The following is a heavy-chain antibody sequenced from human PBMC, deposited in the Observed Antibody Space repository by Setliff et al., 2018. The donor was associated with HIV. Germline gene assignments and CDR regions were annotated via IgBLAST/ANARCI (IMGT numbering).Heavy chain of an antibody. V-gene: IGHV4-38-2*02. J-gene: IGHJ4*02. CDR2: IYSTGHT. D-gene: IGHD3-10*01. Sequence: SETLSLTCLVFGYSITNGNYWAWIRQSPGKGLEWIGSIYSTGHTYYNPSHKSRLTMSVDTAKNRFSLKLISVTAADTAVCYCARDRALRFSKSPSFNYFDVWGQGALVTVSS. CDR3: ARDRALRFSKSPSFNYFDV. CDR1: GYSITNGNY.